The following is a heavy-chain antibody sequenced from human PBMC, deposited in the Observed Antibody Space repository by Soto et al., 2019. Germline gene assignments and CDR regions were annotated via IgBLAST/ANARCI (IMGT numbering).Heavy chain of an antibody. CDR2: INPTGGGT. V-gene: IGHV1-46*01. CDR3: ARGPKLADFGDRGYYGMDV. D-gene: IGHD4-17*01. CDR1: GYTFSNYY. Sequence: QVHLVQSGAEVKKPGASVTFPCKASGYTFSNYYMHWVRQAPGQGLEWVGIINPTGGGTTYAQNCQGRVTRTRDTTTSTIYMELNSLRSEDTAVYYCARGPKLADFGDRGYYGMDVWGHGTTVTVS. J-gene: IGHJ6*02.